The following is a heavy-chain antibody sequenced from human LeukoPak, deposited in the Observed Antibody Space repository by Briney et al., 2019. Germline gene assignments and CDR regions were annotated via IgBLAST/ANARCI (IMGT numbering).Heavy chain of an antibody. D-gene: IGHD1-1*01. V-gene: IGHV3-30*02. Sequence: PGGSLRLSCAASGSSFSDYAIYWVRQTPGKGLEWVAFIRYDGSNKIYADSVKGRFTISRDNSYNTVYLQMTGLRAEDTAVYYCAKDGESGIQYAQGYFDYWGQGTLVTVSS. CDR2: IRYDGSNK. J-gene: IGHJ4*02. CDR3: AKDGESGIQYAQGYFDY. CDR1: GSSFSDYA.